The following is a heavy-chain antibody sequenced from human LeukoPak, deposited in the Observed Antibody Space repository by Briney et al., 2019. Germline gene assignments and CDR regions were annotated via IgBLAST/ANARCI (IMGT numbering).Heavy chain of an antibody. D-gene: IGHD2-2*01. J-gene: IGHJ5*02. Sequence: PSETLSLTCTVSGRSISRYYRSWIRQPPGKGLECIRYIYYSGSTNYNPSLKSRVTISVETSKTQFSLKLSSVTAADTAVYYCARRTWGYCSSTSCYDGDWFDPWGQGTLVTVSS. CDR2: IYYSGST. V-gene: IGHV4-59*08. CDR1: GRSISRYY. CDR3: ARRTWGYCSSTSCYDGDWFDP.